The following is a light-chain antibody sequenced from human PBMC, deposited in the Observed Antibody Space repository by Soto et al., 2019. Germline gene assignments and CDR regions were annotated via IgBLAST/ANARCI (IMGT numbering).Light chain of an antibody. J-gene: IGKJ2*01. CDR3: QQYTSLPRT. CDR1: EDISDY. Sequence: DIQMTQSPASLSASVGDRVTITCQASEDISDYLNWYQQKPGKDPKLLIYDASLLETGVPSRFSGSGSGTDFTFTISSLQPEDIATYYCQQYTSLPRTFGQGTKLAIK. CDR2: DAS. V-gene: IGKV1-33*01.